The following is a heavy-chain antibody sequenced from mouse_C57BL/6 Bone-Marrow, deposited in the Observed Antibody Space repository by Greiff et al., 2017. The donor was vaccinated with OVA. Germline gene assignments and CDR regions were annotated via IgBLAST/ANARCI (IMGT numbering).Heavy chain of an antibody. CDR3: TRSLRPVDYFDY. V-gene: IGHV1-15*01. D-gene: IGHD1-2*01. CDR1: GYTFTDYE. J-gene: IGHJ2*01. CDR2: IDPETSGT. Sequence: VQLQQSGAELVRPGASVTLSCKASGYTFTDYEMHWVKQTPVHGLEWIGAIDPETSGTAYNQKFKGKAILTADKSSSTAYMELRSLTSEDSAVYYCTRSLRPVDYFDYWGQGTTLTVSS.